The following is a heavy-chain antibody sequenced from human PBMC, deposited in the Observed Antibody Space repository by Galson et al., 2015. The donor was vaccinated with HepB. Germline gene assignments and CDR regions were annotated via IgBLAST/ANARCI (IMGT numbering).Heavy chain of an antibody. D-gene: IGHD6-13*01. CDR2: TYYRSKWYN. V-gene: IGHV6-1*01. CDR3: ARDLTNSSSWYFFDI. Sequence: CAISGDSVSSNSAAWNWVRQSPSRGLEWLGRTYYRSKWYNDYALSVKSRITINPDTSKNQFSLQLNSVTPEDTAVYYCARDLTNSSSWYFFDIWGQGTMVTVSS. CDR1: GDSVSSNSAA. J-gene: IGHJ3*02.